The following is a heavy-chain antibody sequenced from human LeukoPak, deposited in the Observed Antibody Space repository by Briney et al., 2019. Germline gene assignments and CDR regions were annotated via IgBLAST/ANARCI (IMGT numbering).Heavy chain of an antibody. CDR1: GYTFTSYY. CDR3: AGDEQFAYDAFDI. D-gene: IGHD6-6*01. CDR2: INPSGGST. V-gene: IGHV1-46*01. Sequence: ASVKVSCKASGYTFTSYYMHWVRQAPGQGLEWMGIINPSGGSTSYAQKFQGRVTMTRDTSTSTVYMELSSLRSEDTAVYYCAGDEQFAYDAFDIWGQGTMVTVSS. J-gene: IGHJ3*02.